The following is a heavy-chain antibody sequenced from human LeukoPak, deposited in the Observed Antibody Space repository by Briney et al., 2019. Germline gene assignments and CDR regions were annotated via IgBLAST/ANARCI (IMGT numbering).Heavy chain of an antibody. Sequence: GASVKVSCKASGYTFTGYYMHWVRQAPGQGLEWMGWISAYNGNTNYAQKLQGRVTMTTDTSTSTAYMELRSLRSDDTAVYYCARDSYYYDSSGYPGLGYWGQGTLVTVSS. D-gene: IGHD3-22*01. CDR2: ISAYNGNT. V-gene: IGHV1-18*04. J-gene: IGHJ4*02. CDR1: GYTFTGYY. CDR3: ARDSYYYDSSGYPGLGY.